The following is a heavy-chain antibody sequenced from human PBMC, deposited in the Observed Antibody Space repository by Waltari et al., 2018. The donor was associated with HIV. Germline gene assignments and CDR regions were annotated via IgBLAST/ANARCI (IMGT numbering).Heavy chain of an antibody. D-gene: IGHD3-10*01. CDR3: AKATGRSSGPYDS. J-gene: IGHJ4*02. CDR1: GLKFSSYG. CDR2: IVYDGSET. V-gene: IGHV3-30*18. Sequence: QVQLVESGGGIVRPGRSLRLSCVASGLKFSSYGMHWVRQVPGKGPEWVAVIVYDGSETYYADSVRGRFTISRDNAKNTLSLHMDRLTLDDTALYYCAKATGRSSGPYDSWGQGTLVTVSS.